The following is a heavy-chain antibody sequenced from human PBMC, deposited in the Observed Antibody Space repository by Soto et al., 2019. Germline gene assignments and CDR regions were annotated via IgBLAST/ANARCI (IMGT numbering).Heavy chain of an antibody. D-gene: IGHD3-22*01. CDR2: ISSDGTKK. V-gene: IGHV3-30*04. CDR3: AKNPGYYYDSTGYHFDY. Sequence: PGGSLRLSCATSGFTFSTFAMHWLRQTPGKRLEWVAFISSDGTKKYYADSVKGRFTLSRDNSKNTLYLQMNSLRAEDTAVYYCAKNPGYYYDSTGYHFDYWGQGTLVTVSS. J-gene: IGHJ4*02. CDR1: GFTFSTFA.